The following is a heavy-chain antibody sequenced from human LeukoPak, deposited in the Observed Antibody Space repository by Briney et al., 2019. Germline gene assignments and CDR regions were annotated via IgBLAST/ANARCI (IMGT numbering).Heavy chain of an antibody. CDR3: ARGSSGWYNT. J-gene: IGHJ5*02. D-gene: IGHD6-19*01. V-gene: IGHV1-18*01. Sequence: ASVKVSCKASNYTFASYGLSWVRQAPGQGLQWVGWISPYDGNTDYAQRFQARVTMTIDRATRTVYMDLKRLRLGDTAVYYCARGSSGWYNTWGQGTLVTVSS. CDR2: ISPYDGNT. CDR1: NYTFASYG.